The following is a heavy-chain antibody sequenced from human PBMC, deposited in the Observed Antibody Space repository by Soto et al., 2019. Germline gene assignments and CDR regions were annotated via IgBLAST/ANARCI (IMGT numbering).Heavy chain of an antibody. J-gene: IGHJ4*02. V-gene: IGHV3-21*01. CDR1: GFTFSSYS. Sequence: ESGGGLVKPGGSLRLSCAASGFTFSSYSMNWVRQAPGKGLEWVSSISSSSSYIYYADSVKGRFTISRDNAKNSLYLQMNSLRAEDTAVYHCARSDNNDSSGYYYAPFRYWGQGTLVTVSS. CDR3: ARSDNNDSSGYYYAPFRY. D-gene: IGHD3-22*01. CDR2: ISSSSSYI.